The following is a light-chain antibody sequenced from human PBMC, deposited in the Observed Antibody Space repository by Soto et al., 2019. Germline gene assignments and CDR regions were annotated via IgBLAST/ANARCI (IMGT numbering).Light chain of an antibody. V-gene: IGKV1-33*01. Sequence: DIQMTQSPSSLSSSVGDRVTITCQASQDISNYLNWYQQKPGKAPKRLIYDGSNLETGVPSRFSGSGAGTDFTFTISSLQPEDIATYYCQQYDNLITFGGGTKVEIK. CDR1: QDISNY. CDR2: DGS. CDR3: QQYDNLIT. J-gene: IGKJ4*01.